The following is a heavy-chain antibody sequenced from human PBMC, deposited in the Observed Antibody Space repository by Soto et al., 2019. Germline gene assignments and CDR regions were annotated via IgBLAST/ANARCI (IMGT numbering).Heavy chain of an antibody. CDR3: AREGSSGGSCYVDY. CDR2: INHSGST. Sequence: KPSETLSLTCAVYGGSFSGYYWSWIRQPPGKGLEWIGEINHSGSTNYNPSLKSRVTISVDTSKNQFSLKLSSVTAADTAVYYCAREGSSGGSCYVDYWGQGTLVTV. V-gene: IGHV4-34*01. J-gene: IGHJ4*02. CDR1: GGSFSGYY. D-gene: IGHD2-15*01.